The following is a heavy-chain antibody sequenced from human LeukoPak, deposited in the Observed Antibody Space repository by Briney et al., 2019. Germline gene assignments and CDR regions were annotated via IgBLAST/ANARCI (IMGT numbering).Heavy chain of an antibody. D-gene: IGHD3-16*01. V-gene: IGHV4-4*07. CDR2: VYGSGNT. Sequence: PSETLSLTCTVSGGSISSYFWSWIRQPAGKGLEWIGRVYGSGNTNYNPSLKSRVTISADKSKNQFSLKLSSVTAADTAMYYCARYDHGSIVSWAPGTQVTVSS. J-gene: IGHJ4*02. CDR3: ARYDHGSIVS. CDR1: GGSISSYF.